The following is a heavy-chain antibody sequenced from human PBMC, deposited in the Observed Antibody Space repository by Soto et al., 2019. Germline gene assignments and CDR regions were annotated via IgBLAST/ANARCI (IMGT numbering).Heavy chain of an antibody. CDR2: IWYDGSHK. J-gene: IGHJ6*02. D-gene: IGHD2-2*01. CDR1: GFTFSTYG. CDR3: ARGGSTWTYYYYYAMDV. Sequence: QVQLVESGGGVVQPGRSLRLSCAASGFTFSTYGMHWVRQAPGKGLEWVAVIWYDGSHKYYMDSVKGRFTISRDNSKNTLYLQMNSLRDADTAVYYCARGGSTWTYYYYYAMDVWGQGTTVTVSS. V-gene: IGHV3-33*01.